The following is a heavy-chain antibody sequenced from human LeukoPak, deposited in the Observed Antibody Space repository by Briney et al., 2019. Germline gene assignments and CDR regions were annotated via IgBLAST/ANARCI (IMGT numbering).Heavy chain of an antibody. J-gene: IGHJ4*02. Sequence: AGGSLRLSCAASGFTFRNYGMHWIRQAPGKGLEWVAVIWYDGSNKYYADSVEGRFTISRDNSKNTLYLQMNSLRAEDTAVYYCARDSGLAVAGTDYWGQGTLVTVSS. CDR1: GFTFRNYG. D-gene: IGHD6-19*01. V-gene: IGHV3-33*08. CDR2: IWYDGSNK. CDR3: ARDSGLAVAGTDY.